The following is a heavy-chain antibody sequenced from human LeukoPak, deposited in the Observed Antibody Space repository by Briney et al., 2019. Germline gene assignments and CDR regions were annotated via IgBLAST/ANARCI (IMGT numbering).Heavy chain of an antibody. CDR1: GFTFSNYE. J-gene: IGHJ4*02. D-gene: IGHD5-18*01. CDR3: ARDLSGVAGYTYGRGIDY. CDR2: ISSSGSTI. V-gene: IGHV3-48*03. Sequence: LPGGSLRLSCAASGFTFSNYEMNWVRQAPGKGLEWVSYISSSGSTIYYGDSVKGRFTISRDNAKNSVYLQMNSLRAEDTAVYYCARDLSGVAGYTYGRGIDYWGQGTLVTVSS.